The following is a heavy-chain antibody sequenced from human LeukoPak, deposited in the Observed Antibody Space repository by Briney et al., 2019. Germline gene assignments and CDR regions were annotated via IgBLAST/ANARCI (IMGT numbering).Heavy chain of an antibody. CDR2: ISSSSSTI. CDR3: ARDRGRYDTSGYSPHYYYYNMDV. Sequence: PGGSLRLSCAASGFTFSSYSMNWVRQAPGKGLEWTSYISSSSSTIYYADSVKGRFTISRDNAKNSLYLQLNSLRAEDTAVYYCARDRGRYDTSGYSPHYYYYNMDVWGKGTTVTVSS. D-gene: IGHD3-22*01. J-gene: IGHJ6*03. CDR1: GFTFSSYS. V-gene: IGHV3-48*01.